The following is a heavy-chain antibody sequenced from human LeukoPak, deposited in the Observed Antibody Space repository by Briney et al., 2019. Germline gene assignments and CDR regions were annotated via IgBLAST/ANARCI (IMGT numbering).Heavy chain of an antibody. CDR1: GVSISTDTFY. V-gene: IGHV4-39*07. CDR2: IYYTGSS. CDR3: ARGLSN. J-gene: IGHJ4*02. Sequence: SETLSLTCTVSGVSISTDTFYWGWIRQPPGKGLEWIANIYYTGSSYYNPSLKSRVTISVDTSKNQFSLKVRSVTAADTAVYYCARGLSNWGQGTLVTVSS.